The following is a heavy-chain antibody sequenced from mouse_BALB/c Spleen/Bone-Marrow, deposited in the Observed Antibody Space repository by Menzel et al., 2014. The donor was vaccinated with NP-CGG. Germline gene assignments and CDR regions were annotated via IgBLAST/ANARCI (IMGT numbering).Heavy chain of an antibody. D-gene: IGHD2-1*01. Sequence: QFLLQQPGAELAKPGASVKISCKASGYTFTVYWIHWVKQRPVQGLEWIGYINPSTAYTEYNQKFKDKATLTADKSSTAAYMQQSSLTSEDSAVYCGALTTATRFAYWGHGTLVTVS. CDR1: GYTFTVYW. CDR3: ALTTATRFAY. V-gene: IGHV1-7*01. J-gene: IGHJ3*01. CDR2: INPSTAYT.